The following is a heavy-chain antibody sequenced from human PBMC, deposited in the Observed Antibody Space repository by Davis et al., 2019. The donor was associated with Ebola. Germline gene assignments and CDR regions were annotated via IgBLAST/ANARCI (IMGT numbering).Heavy chain of an antibody. J-gene: IGHJ4*02. CDR3: AREASQRWLQYAFFDY. V-gene: IGHV4-34*01. CDR2: INHSGST. CDR1: GGSFSGYY. Sequence: MPSETLSLTCAVYGGSFSGYYWSWIRQPPGKGLEWIGEINHSGSTNYNPSLKSRVTISVDTSKNQFSLKLSSVTAADTAVYYCAREASQRWLQYAFFDYWGQGTLVTVSS. D-gene: IGHD5-24*01.